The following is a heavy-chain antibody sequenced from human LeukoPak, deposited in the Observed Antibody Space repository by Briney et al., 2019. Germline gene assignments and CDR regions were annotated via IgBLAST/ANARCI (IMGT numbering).Heavy chain of an antibody. J-gene: IGHJ3*02. D-gene: IGHD6-13*01. CDR2: INHSGNT. CDR3: ARPYSSSWADAFDI. Sequence: PSETLSLTCAVYGGSFSGYYWNWIRQSPGKGLEWIGEINHSGNTNYNPSLKSRVTISVDTSKNQFSLKLSSVTAADTAVYYCARPYSSSWADAFDIWGQGTMVTVSS. CDR1: GGSFSGYY. V-gene: IGHV4-34*01.